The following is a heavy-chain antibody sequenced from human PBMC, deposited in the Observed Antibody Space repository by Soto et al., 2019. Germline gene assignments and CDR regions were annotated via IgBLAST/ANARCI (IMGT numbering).Heavy chain of an antibody. J-gene: IGHJ4*02. CDR3: TPRPVGGGGDY. V-gene: IGHV3-15*07. Sequence: EVQLVESGGGLVKPGGCLRLSCAVSGFTVSDVWMNWVRQPPGEGLEWVGRIKSKTDDETTDYAAPVKGRFTISRDDSKNPLYLQMNSRKTEDTAGFYCTPRPVGGGGDYWGQGTLVTVSS. CDR2: IKSKTDDETT. D-gene: IGHD3-16*01. CDR1: GFTVSDVW.